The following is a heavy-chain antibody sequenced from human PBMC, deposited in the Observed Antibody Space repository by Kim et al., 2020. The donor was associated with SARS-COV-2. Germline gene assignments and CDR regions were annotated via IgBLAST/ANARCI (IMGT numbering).Heavy chain of an antibody. CDR1: VGSISSSSYY. J-gene: IGHJ6*02. D-gene: IGHD3-22*01. CDR2: IYYSGST. V-gene: IGHV4-39*01. CDR3: ARIQYYDSSGYYYRGYYYGMDV. Sequence: SETLSLTCTVSVGSISSSSYYWGWIRQPPGKGLEWIGSIYYSGSTYYNPSLKSRVTISVDTSKNQFSLKLSSVTAADTAVYYCARIQYYDSSGYYYRGYYYGMDVWGQGTTVTVSS.